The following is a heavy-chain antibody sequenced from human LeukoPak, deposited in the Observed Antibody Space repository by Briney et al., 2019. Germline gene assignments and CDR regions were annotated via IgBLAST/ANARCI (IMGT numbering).Heavy chain of an antibody. V-gene: IGHV3-23*01. CDR3: ATFRWSDRALGY. J-gene: IGHJ4*02. Sequence: GGSLRLSCAASGFTFRGYAMSWVRQAPGKGLEWVSAISGDGTATFYADSVKGRFTISRDNSKDTLWLQMNSLRAEDTAVYSCATFRWSDRALGYWGQGTLVTVSS. CDR1: GFTFRGYA. D-gene: IGHD1-26*01. CDR2: ISGDGTAT.